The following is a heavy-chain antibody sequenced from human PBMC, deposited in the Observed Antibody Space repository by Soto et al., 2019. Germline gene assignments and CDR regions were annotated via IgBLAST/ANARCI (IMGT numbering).Heavy chain of an antibody. CDR2: IIPIFGTA. J-gene: IGHJ5*02. CDR1: GGTFSSYA. V-gene: IGHV1-69*12. CDR3: ASGWGDLGYCSGGSCYGDTWFDP. D-gene: IGHD2-15*01. Sequence: QVQLVQSGAEVKKPGSSVKVSCKASGGTFSSYAISWVRQAPGQGLEWMGGIIPIFGTANYAQKFQGRVTITADESTSTAYMELSSLRSEDTAVYYCASGWGDLGYCSGGSCYGDTWFDPWGQGTLVTVSS.